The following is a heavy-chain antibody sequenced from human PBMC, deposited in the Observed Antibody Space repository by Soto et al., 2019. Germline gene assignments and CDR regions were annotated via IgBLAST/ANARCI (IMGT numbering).Heavy chain of an antibody. J-gene: IGHJ5*02. V-gene: IGHV4-31*03. Sequence: SETLSLTCTVSGGSISSGDYYWSWIRQHPGKGLEWIGTIYFSGTTYYNPPLKSRVTISVDTSKSQFSLKLSSVTAADTAVYYCARRDRSGFSYWLDTWGQGTLVTVSS. CDR3: ARRDRSGFSYWLDT. D-gene: IGHD3-22*01. CDR1: GGSISSGDYY. CDR2: IYFSGTT.